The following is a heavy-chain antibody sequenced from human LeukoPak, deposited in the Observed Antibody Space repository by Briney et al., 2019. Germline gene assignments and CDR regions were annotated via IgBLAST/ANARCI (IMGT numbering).Heavy chain of an antibody. CDR1: GYTFTSYD. J-gene: IGHJ6*02. Sequence: GASVKVFCKASGYTFTSYDINWVRQATGQGLEWMGWMNPNSGNTGYAQKFQGRVTMTRNTSISTAYMELSSLRSEDTAVYYCARDPPSRSYKVVPAATRKYGMDVWGQGTTVTVSS. CDR3: ARDPPSRSYKVVPAATRKYGMDV. CDR2: MNPNSGNT. D-gene: IGHD2-2*01. V-gene: IGHV1-8*01.